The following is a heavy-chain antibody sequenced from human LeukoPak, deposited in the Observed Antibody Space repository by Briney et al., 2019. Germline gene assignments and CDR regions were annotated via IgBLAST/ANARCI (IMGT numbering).Heavy chain of an antibody. V-gene: IGHV3-30-3*01. CDR2: ISFDGTNK. J-gene: IGHJ4*02. CDR3: AAGSSVDCSRTSCPPTDY. Sequence: PGGSPRLSCAASGFTFINSAMHWVRQAPGKGLEWVALISFDGTNKYYADSVKGRFTISRDNSKNTVYVQMSSLRGDDSGVYYCAAGSSVDCSRTSCPPTDYWGQGTLVTVSS. CDR1: GFTFINSA. D-gene: IGHD2-2*01.